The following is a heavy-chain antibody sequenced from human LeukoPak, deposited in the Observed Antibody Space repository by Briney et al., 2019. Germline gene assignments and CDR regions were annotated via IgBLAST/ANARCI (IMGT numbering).Heavy chain of an antibody. V-gene: IGHV3-23*01. D-gene: IGHD5-18*01. J-gene: IGHJ4*02. CDR3: SKAGDTNYYRYGDY. CDR1: VFTFSSYA. Sequence: PGGSLRLPCAASVFTFSSYAMGWVRQAPEKGLEWVSVISANSGATYYADSVKGRFTISRDNAKNTLYLQMNNLRGEDTALYYCSKAGDTNYYRYGDYWGQGTLVTVSS. CDR2: ISANSGAT.